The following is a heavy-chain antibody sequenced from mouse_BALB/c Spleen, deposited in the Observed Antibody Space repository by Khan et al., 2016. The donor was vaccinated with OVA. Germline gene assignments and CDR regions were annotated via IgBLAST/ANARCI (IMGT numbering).Heavy chain of an antibody. D-gene: IGHD2-3*01. CDR2: ISTYSGNT. V-gene: IGHV1S137*01. Sequence: QVQLQQSGPELVRPGVSVKISCKGSGYTFTDYAMYWVKQSHAKSLEWIGLISTYSGNTNYNQKFKGKATMTVDKSSSTAYMELARLTSEDSAIXYCAGPGYDGYYDYWGQGTTLTFSS. CDR3: AGPGYDGYYDY. CDR1: GYTFTDYA. J-gene: IGHJ2*01.